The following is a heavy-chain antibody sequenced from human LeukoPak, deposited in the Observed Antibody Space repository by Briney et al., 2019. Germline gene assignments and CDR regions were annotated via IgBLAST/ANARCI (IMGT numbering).Heavy chain of an antibody. D-gene: IGHD3-3*01. CDR1: GFTFSSYA. CDR2: ISGGGGST. J-gene: IGHJ4*02. CDR3: AKSYYDFWSGYYSYFDY. V-gene: IGHV3-23*01. Sequence: PGGSLRLSCAASGFTFSSYAMTWVRQAPGKGLEWVSAISGGGGSTYYADSVKGRFTISRDNSKNTLYLQMNSLRAEDTALYYCAKSYYDFWSGYYSYFDYWGQGTLVTVSP.